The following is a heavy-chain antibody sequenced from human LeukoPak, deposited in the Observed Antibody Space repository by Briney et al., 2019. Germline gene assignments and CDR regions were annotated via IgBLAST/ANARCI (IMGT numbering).Heavy chain of an antibody. CDR2: IDPSDSYT. J-gene: IGHJ4*02. V-gene: IGHV5-10-1*01. CDR3: ARSLTGTTISYYFDY. CDR1: GHSLTSYW. Sequence: GESLKISCKGSGHSLTSYWINWVRQMPGKGLEWMGRIDPSDSYTNYSPSFQGHVTISADKSISTAYLQWSSLKASDTAMYCCARSLTGTTISYYFDYWGQGTLVTVSS. D-gene: IGHD1-7*01.